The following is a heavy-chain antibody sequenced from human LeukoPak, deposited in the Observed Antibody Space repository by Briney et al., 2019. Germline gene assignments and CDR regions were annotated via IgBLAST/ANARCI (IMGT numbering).Heavy chain of an antibody. Sequence: SETLSLTCTVSGGSISSYYWSWIRQPPGKGLEWIGYIYYSGSTNYNPSPKSRVTIIVDTYKNKFSLQLSSVPAADTAAYYCARGYSSSWYRTYYYYGMDVWGQGTTVTVSS. CDR1: GGSISSYY. CDR2: IYYSGST. CDR3: ARGYSSSWYRTYYYYGMDV. V-gene: IGHV4-59*01. D-gene: IGHD6-13*01. J-gene: IGHJ6*02.